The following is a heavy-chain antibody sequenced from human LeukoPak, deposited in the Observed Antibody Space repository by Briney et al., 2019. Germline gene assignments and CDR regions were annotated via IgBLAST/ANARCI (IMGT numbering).Heavy chain of an antibody. D-gene: IGHD2-15*01. Sequence: PSETLSLTCDLYGATFSGYYWSWIRQPLGEGLEWIGEINRSGSTHYNPSLKSRVTISLDTPDNQFSLRLTSVTAADTAVYFCARGGSSSSDFYWYLDLWGRGTLVTVSS. CDR2: INRSGST. J-gene: IGHJ2*01. CDR3: ARGGSSSSDFYWYLDL. CDR1: GATFSGYY. V-gene: IGHV4-34*01.